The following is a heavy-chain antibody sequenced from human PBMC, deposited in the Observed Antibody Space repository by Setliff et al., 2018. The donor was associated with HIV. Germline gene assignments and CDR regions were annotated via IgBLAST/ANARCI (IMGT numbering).Heavy chain of an antibody. J-gene: IGHJ4*02. V-gene: IGHV4-34*01. CDR3: ARLTTTYYYDSSAYYHPV. CDR1: GGSFSGYY. CDR2: INHSGSP. D-gene: IGHD3-22*01. Sequence: SETLSLTCAVYGGSFSGYYWSWIRQPPGKGLEWIGEINHSGSPNYNPSLKSRVTISVDTSKNQFSLKLSSVTAADTAVFYCARLTTTYYYDSSAYYHPVWGQGTLVTVSS.